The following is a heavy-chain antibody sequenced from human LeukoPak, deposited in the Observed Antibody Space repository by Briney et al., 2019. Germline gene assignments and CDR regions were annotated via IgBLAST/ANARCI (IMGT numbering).Heavy chain of an antibody. CDR2: IKQDGSEK. CDR3: ARDQYYSSSD. D-gene: IGHD6-19*01. J-gene: IGHJ4*02. V-gene: IGHV3-7*03. CDR1: GFTFSSHW. Sequence: GGSLRLSCAGSGFTFSSHWMSWVRQAPGKGLEWVANIKQDGSEKYFVDSVKGRFTVSRDNAKKSLFLQMNSLRAEDTAVYYCARDQYYSSSDWGQGTLVTVSS.